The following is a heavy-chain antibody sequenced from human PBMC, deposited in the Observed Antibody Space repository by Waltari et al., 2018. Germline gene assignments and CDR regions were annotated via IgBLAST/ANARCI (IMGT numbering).Heavy chain of an antibody. Sequence: QVQLVQSGAEVKKPGSSVKVSCKASGGTFSSYAISWVRQAPGQGLEWMGGIIPIFGTANYAQKFQGRVTITADESTSTAYMVLSSLRSEDTAVYYCASSLVGARGYYYYGMDVWGQGTTVTVSS. V-gene: IGHV1-69*12. CDR1: GGTFSSYA. CDR2: IIPIFGTA. D-gene: IGHD1-26*01. J-gene: IGHJ6*02. CDR3: ASSLVGARGYYYYGMDV.